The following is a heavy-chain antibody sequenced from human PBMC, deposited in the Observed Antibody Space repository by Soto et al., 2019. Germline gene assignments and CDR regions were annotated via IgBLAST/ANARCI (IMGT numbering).Heavy chain of an antibody. CDR1: GGSISSSSYY. J-gene: IGHJ4*02. V-gene: IGHV4-39*01. CDR2: IYYSGST. CDR3: ARLREEYYFDY. Sequence: QLQLQESGPGLVKPSETLSLTCTVSGGSISSSSYYWGWIRQPPGKGLEWIGTIYYSGSTYYNPALKSRVTISVDTSKNQLSLRLYSVTAADTAVYYCARLREEYYFDYWGQGTLVTVSS.